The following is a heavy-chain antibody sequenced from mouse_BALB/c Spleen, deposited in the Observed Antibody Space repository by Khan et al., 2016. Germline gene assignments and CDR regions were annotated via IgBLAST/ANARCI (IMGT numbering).Heavy chain of an antibody. V-gene: IGHV2-2*02. J-gene: IGHJ2*01. CDR1: GFSLTSYS. CDR3: ARGGILYFDH. CDR2: IWSGGST. Sequence: QVQLKQSGPGLVQPSQSLSITCTVSGFSLTSYSIHWVRQSSGKGLEWLGVIWSGGSTDYNAAFISRLSISKDNSKSQVFFKMNSLQANDTAIYYCARGGILYFDHWGQGTTLTVSS.